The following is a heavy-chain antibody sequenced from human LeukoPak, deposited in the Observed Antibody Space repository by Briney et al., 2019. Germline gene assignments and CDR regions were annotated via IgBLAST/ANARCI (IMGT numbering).Heavy chain of an antibody. CDR2: ISGSGGST. CDR1: GFTFSSYA. D-gene: IGHD4-17*01. Sequence: QPGGSLRLSCAASGFTFSSYAMSWVRQAPGKGLEWVSAISGSGGSTYYADTVKGRFTISRDNSKNTLYLQMNSLRAEDTAVYYCAKGPDYGDYHYFDYWGQGTLVTVSS. V-gene: IGHV3-23*01. J-gene: IGHJ4*02. CDR3: AKGPDYGDYHYFDY.